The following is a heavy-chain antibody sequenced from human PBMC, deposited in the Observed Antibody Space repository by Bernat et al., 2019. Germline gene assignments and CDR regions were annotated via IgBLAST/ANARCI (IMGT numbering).Heavy chain of an antibody. D-gene: IGHD3-10*01. V-gene: IGHV3-73*01. CDR3: TRSGARAEQTFDY. J-gene: IGHJ4*02. CDR1: GLTFSDST. CDR2: VRTKANGFAT. Sequence: EVQLAESGGGLVQPGGSLKLSCAASGLTFSDSTMQWVRQASGKGLEWVGRVRTKANGFATSYAASVKGRFTISRDDSKNTAYLQMNRLKIEDTAVYYCTRSGARAEQTFDYWGQGTLVTVSS.